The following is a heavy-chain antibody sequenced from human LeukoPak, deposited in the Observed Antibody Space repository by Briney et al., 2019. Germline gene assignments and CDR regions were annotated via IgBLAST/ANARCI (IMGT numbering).Heavy chain of an antibody. CDR2: IYHSGST. CDR1: GGAISSSNW. CDR3: ARVGDSSGYYKGFDI. Sequence: SETLSLTCAVSGGAISSSNWWNWVRQPPGKGLEWIGEIYHSGSTNYNPSLKSRVTISVDNSKNQFSLKLSSVTAADTAVYYCARVGDSSGYYKGFDIWGQGTMVTVSS. D-gene: IGHD3-22*01. J-gene: IGHJ3*02. V-gene: IGHV4-4*02.